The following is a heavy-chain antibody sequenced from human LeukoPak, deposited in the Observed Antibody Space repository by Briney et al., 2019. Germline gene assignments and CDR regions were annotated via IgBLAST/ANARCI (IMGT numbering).Heavy chain of an antibody. Sequence: SETLCLTCTVSGYSISSGYYWGWIRQPPGKGLEWIGSFYYRGNTYYNPSLRRRVTILVDTSKNQFALKVRSVTAADTAVYLCAGGKSRGSHIDYWGQGTLVTVSS. CDR2: FYYRGNT. CDR1: GYSISSGYY. D-gene: IGHD1-26*01. J-gene: IGHJ4*02. CDR3: AGGKSRGSHIDY. V-gene: IGHV4-38-2*02.